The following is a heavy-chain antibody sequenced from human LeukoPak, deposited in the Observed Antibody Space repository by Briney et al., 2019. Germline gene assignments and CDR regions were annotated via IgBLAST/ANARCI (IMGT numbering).Heavy chain of an antibody. Sequence: SETLSLTCTVSGSSISNDYWSWIRQPAGKRLEWIGHIYSSGSTNYNPSLKSRVTMSVDTSKNQFSLKPSSVTAADTAIYYCARDFGTMIDWFDPWGQGTLVTVSS. V-gene: IGHV4-4*07. CDR3: ARDFGTMIDWFDP. CDR2: IYSSGST. CDR1: GSSISNDY. J-gene: IGHJ5*02. D-gene: IGHD3-22*01.